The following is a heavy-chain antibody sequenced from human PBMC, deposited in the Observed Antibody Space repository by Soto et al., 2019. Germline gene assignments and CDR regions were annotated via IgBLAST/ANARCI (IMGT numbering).Heavy chain of an antibody. D-gene: IGHD4-4*01. Sequence: GGSLRLSCAASAFTFSRHGVHWVRQAPGKGLQWGGGIWSGGNNQRYADSVKGRFTISRDNSKNTLYLQMNSLTAEDTAVYYCATTITLTTIDPWGQGTLVTVSS. J-gene: IGHJ5*02. CDR1: AFTFSRHG. CDR3: ATTITLTTIDP. V-gene: IGHV3-33*01. CDR2: IWSGGNNQ.